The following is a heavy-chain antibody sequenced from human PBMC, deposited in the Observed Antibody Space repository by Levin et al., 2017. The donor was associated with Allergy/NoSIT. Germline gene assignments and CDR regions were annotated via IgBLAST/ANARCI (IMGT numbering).Heavy chain of an antibody. CDR3: TSYDILTGYNN. D-gene: IGHD3-9*01. CDR2: IRSRANNYAT. J-gene: IGHJ4*01. CDR1: GFTFSGSA. V-gene: IGHV3-73*01. Sequence: ASETLSLTCAASGFTFSGSAIHWVRQASGKGLEWVGRIRSRANNYATAYAASLKGRFTISRDDSENTAYLQMNSLETEDTAVYYCTSYDILTGYNNWGQGTLVTVSS.